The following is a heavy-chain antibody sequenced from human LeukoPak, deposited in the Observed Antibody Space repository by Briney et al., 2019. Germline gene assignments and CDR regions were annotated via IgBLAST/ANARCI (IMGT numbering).Heavy chain of an antibody. Sequence: GGSLRLSCAASGFTVSSNYMSWVRQAPGKELEWVSVIYSGGSTYYADSVKGRFTISRDNSKNTLYLQMNSLRAEDTAVYYCARALITIFGVVENAFDIWGQGTMVTVSS. CDR2: IYSGGST. D-gene: IGHD3-3*01. CDR1: GFTVSSNY. V-gene: IGHV3-53*01. J-gene: IGHJ3*02. CDR3: ARALITIFGVVENAFDI.